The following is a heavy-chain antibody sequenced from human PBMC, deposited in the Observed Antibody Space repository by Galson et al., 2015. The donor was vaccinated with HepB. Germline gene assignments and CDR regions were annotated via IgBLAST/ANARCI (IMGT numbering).Heavy chain of an antibody. D-gene: IGHD3-3*01. V-gene: IGHV1-18*01. CDR3: AREILQLGGIFGVVMENWFDP. CDR2: ISAYNGNT. J-gene: IGHJ5*02. CDR1: GYTFTSYG. Sequence: SVKVSCKASGYTFTSYGISWVRQAPGQGLEWMGWISAYNGNTNYAQKLQGRVTMTTDTSTSTAYMELRSLRSDDTAVYYCAREILQLGGIFGVVMENWFDPWGQGTLVTVSS.